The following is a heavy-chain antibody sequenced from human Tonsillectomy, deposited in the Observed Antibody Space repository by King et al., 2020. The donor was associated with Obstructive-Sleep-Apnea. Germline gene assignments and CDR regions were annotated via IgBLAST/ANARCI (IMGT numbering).Heavy chain of an antibody. D-gene: IGHD4-17*01. CDR1: GFTVSTNY. Sequence: QLVQSGGGLVQPGGSLRLSCAASGFTVSTNYMSWVRQAPGTGLEWVSVIYSGGTTYYADSVKGRFTISRHNSKNTLYLQMNSLRAEDTAVYYCARTNTHGDSRSAYYYYDMDVWGQGTTVFVSS. CDR2: IYSGGTT. J-gene: IGHJ6*02. CDR3: ARTNTHGDSRSAYYYYDMDV. V-gene: IGHV3-53*04.